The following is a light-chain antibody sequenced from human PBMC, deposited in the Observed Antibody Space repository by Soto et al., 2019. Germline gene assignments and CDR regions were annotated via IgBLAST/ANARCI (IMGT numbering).Light chain of an antibody. CDR1: SSDFGDDKY. CDR3: GSFTSTSTYV. Sequence: ALTQPASVSGSPGQSITVSCTGSSSDFGDDKYVSWYQQQPGKGPNLLIYGVNSRPSGISNRFSGSKSGNTASLTISGLQVEDEAEYFCGSFTSTSTYVFGTGTKLTVL. CDR2: GVN. J-gene: IGLJ1*01. V-gene: IGLV2-14*01.